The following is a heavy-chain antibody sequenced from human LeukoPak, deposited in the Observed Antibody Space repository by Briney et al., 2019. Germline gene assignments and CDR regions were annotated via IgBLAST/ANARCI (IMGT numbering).Heavy chain of an antibody. D-gene: IGHD5-18*01. CDR2: ISAYNGNT. Sequence: ASVKVPCKASGYTFTSYGISWVRQAPGQGLEWMGWISAYNGNTNYAQKLQGRVTMTTDTSTSTAYMELRSLRSDDTAVYYCARVDSYGYRGTFDYWGQGTLVTVSS. CDR3: ARVDSYGYRGTFDY. J-gene: IGHJ4*02. V-gene: IGHV1-18*04. CDR1: GYTFTSYG.